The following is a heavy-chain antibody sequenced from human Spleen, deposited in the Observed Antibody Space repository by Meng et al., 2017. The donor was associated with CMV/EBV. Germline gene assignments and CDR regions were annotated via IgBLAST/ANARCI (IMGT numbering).Heavy chain of an antibody. CDR3: ARSWSWGIYAGSPWLDY. D-gene: IGHD3-16*01. CDR1: DSVMNGNW. J-gene: IGHJ4*02. V-gene: IGHV4-4*02. Sequence: DSVMNGNWWSWVRQPPGRGLEWFGEILHSGTTAYSPSLKSLVTISLDESKNEFSLKLSSVTAADTAIYYCARSWSWGIYAGSPWLDYWGQGTLVTVSS. CDR2: ILHSGTT.